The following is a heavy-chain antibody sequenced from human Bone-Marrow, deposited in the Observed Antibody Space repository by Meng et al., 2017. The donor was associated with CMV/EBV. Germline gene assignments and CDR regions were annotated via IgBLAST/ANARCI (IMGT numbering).Heavy chain of an antibody. D-gene: IGHD1-14*01. J-gene: IGHJ4*02. Sequence: SETLSLTCAVYGGSFSGYYWSWIRQPPGKGLEWIGEINHSGSTNYNPSLKRRVTISVDTSKNQFSLKLSSVTAADTAVYYCARGRTRKGYDYCGQGNLVVASS. CDR2: INHSGST. V-gene: IGHV4-34*01. CDR3: ARGRTRKGYDY. CDR1: GGSFSGYY.